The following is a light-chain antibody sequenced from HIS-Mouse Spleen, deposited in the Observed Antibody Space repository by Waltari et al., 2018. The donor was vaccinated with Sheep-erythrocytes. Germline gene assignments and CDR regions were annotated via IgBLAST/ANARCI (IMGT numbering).Light chain of an antibody. J-gene: IGLJ1*01. CDR2: DVS. Sequence: QSALTQPRSVSGSPGQSVTISSPGTSTDVGGDNHVSWYQPHPGQAPKLMIYDVSKRPSGVPYRFSCSKSGNTASLTISGLQAEDEADYYCCSYAGSYNHVFATGTKVTVL. CDR3: CSYAGSYNHV. CDR1: STDVGGDNH. V-gene: IGLV2-11*01.